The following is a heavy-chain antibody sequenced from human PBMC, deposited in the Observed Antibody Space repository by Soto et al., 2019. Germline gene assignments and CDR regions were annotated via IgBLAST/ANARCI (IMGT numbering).Heavy chain of an antibody. CDR1: GYTFINYY. Sequence: QVQLVQSGAEVKKPGAAVKVSCKASGYTFINYYIHWVRQAPGHGREWMAIINPTGGSINYAQKFQGRLTLTMDTSTTTVYIELSSLTSEDTDIYYGARQLAAVDVWGQGTLVTVSS. V-gene: IGHV1-46*03. D-gene: IGHD6-13*01. J-gene: IGHJ4*02. CDR2: INPTGGSI. CDR3: ARQLAAVDV.